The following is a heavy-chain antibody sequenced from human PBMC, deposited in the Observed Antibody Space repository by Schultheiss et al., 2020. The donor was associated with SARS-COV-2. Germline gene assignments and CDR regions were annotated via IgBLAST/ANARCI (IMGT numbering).Heavy chain of an antibody. CDR2: INHSGST. CDR3: ARRGYSYGLFDY. D-gene: IGHD5-18*01. V-gene: IGHV4-34*01. Sequence: SETLSLTCTVSGGSISSYYWSWIRQPPGKGLEWIGEINHSGSTYYNPSLKSRVTISVDTSKNQFSLKLSSVTAADTAVYYCARRGYSYGLFDYWGQGTLVTVSS. CDR1: GGSISSYY. J-gene: IGHJ4*02.